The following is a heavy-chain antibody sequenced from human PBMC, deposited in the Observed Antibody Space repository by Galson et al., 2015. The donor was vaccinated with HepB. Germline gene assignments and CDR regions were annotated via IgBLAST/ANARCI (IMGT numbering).Heavy chain of an antibody. V-gene: IGHV1-69*04. CDR2: IIPILGIA. CDR1: GGTFSSYT. CDR3: ARDRWELRGYWFDP. Sequence: SVKVSCKASGGTFSSYTISWVRQAPGQGLEWMGRIIPILGIANYAQKFQGRVTITADKSTSTAYMELSSLRSEDTAVYYCARDRWELRGYWFDPWGQGTLVTVSS. J-gene: IGHJ5*02. D-gene: IGHD1-26*01.